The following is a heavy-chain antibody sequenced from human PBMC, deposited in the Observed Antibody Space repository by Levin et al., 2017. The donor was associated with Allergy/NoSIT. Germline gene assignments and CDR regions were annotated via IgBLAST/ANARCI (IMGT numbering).Heavy chain of an antibody. D-gene: IGHD6-6*01. CDR1: GYSFTSYV. CDR3: ARDYKYSSSSGFGY. CDR2: ISPYNGNT. J-gene: IGHJ4*02. Sequence: ASVKVSCKTSGYSFTSYVINWVRQAPGQGLEWMGWISPYNGNTNYAQKFQGRVTMTTEKSTSTVYMDLRSLRSDETAIYYCARDYKYSSSSGFGYWGQGTLVTVSS. V-gene: IGHV1-18*01.